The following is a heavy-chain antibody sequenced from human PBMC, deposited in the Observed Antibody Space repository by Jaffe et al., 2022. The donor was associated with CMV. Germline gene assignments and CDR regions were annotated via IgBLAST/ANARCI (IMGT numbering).Heavy chain of an antibody. CDR2: IYYSGST. D-gene: IGHD5-18*01. CDR1: GGSISSSSYY. Sequence: QLQLQESGPGLVKPSETLSLTCTVSGGSISSSSYYWGWIRQPPGKGLEWIGSIYYSGSTYYNPSLKSRVTISVDTSKNQFSLKLSSVTAADTAVYYCARLPWDTAMAFKDYWGQGTLVTVSS. J-gene: IGHJ4*02. CDR3: ARLPWDTAMAFKDY. V-gene: IGHV4-39*01.